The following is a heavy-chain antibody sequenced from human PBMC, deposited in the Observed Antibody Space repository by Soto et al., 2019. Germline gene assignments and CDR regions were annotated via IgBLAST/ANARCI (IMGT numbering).Heavy chain of an antibody. D-gene: IGHD6-25*01. CDR1: GFTFSKYA. V-gene: IGHV3-23*01. CDR2: ISGSGTTT. CDR3: VKFFVETGGSSGWPWSLDS. J-gene: IGHJ4*02. Sequence: EVQLLESGGGLVQPGGSLRLSCAASGFTFSKYAISWVRQAPGKGLELVSAISGSGTTTYSADSVRGRFISSRDNSNNMLYLQMNSPSPEDTALYYCVKFFVETGGSSGWPWSLDSWGQGTLVTVSS.